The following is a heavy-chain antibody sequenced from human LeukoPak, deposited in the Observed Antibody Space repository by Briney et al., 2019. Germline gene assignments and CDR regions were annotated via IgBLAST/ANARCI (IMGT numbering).Heavy chain of an antibody. CDR2: ISSSGSTI. J-gene: IGHJ4*02. D-gene: IGHD3-9*01. CDR1: GFTFSSYE. V-gene: IGHV3-48*03. CDR3: AKAYNDILTGDHS. Sequence: GGSLRLSCAASGFTFSSYEMNWVRQAPGKGLEWVSYISSSGSTIYYADSVKGRFTISRDNSKNTLSLQMNSLRAEDTAVYYCAKAYNDILTGDHSWGQGTLVTVSS.